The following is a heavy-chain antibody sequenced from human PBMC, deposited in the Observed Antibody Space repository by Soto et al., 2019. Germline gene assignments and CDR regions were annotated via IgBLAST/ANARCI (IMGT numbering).Heavy chain of an antibody. CDR3: AHRRGGIWFGEYRFDP. Sequence: QITLKESGPTLVKPTQTLTLTCTFSGFSLSTSGVGVGWIRQPPGKALEWLALIYWDDDKRYSPSLKSRLTSTKDTSKSQVVLTTTTMDPVDTAQYYCAHRRGGIWFGEYRFDPWGQGTLVTVSS. J-gene: IGHJ5*02. CDR2: IYWDDDK. D-gene: IGHD3-10*01. V-gene: IGHV2-5*02. CDR1: GFSLSTSGVG.